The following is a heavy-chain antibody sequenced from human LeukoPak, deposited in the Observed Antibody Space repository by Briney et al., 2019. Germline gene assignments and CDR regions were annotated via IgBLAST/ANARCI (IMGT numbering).Heavy chain of an antibody. CDR1: GFIFSNYG. D-gene: IGHD2-21*01. Sequence: GGSLRLSCAASGFIFSNYGMHWVRQAPGKGLEWVAVIWYDGSNKYYADSVKGRFTISRDNSKNTLYLQMSSLRAEDTAVYYCARDEMGGDYYYGMDVWGQGTTVTVSS. V-gene: IGHV3-33*01. CDR2: IWYDGSNK. J-gene: IGHJ6*02. CDR3: ARDEMGGDYYYGMDV.